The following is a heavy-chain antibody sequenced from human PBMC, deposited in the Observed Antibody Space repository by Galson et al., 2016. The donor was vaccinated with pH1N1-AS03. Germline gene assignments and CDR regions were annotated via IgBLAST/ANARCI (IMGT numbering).Heavy chain of an antibody. J-gene: IGHJ6*02. CDR1: GYRFSTYY. CDR2: FHPGDSDT. V-gene: IGHV5-51*01. D-gene: IGHD4-11*01. CDR3: ARHSQCTRGTCYSSYFYALDV. Sequence: QSGAEVKKPGESLNISCQGSGYRFSTYYIAWVRQMPGKGLEWMGIFHPGDSDTKYHPSFQGPVTMSADKSTNTAYLHWSSLKAPDTAIYYCARHSQCTRGTCYSSYFYALDVWGRGTAVTVS.